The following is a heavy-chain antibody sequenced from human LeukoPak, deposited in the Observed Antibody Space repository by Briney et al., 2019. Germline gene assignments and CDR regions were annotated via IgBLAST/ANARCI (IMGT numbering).Heavy chain of an antibody. Sequence: GGSLRLSCAASGFTFSGYWMHWVRQAPGKGLVWVSHINTDGSSTTYGDSAKGRFTVSRDNAKNTLFLQMNSLRVEDTAVYYCARGTAATAGVDYWGQGTLVTVSS. CDR3: ARGTAATAGVDY. CDR2: INTDGSST. J-gene: IGHJ4*02. CDR1: GFTFSGYW. V-gene: IGHV3-74*01. D-gene: IGHD6-13*01.